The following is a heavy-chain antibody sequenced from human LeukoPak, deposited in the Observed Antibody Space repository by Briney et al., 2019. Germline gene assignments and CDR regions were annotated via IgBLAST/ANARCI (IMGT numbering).Heavy chain of an antibody. D-gene: IGHD3-3*01. CDR1: GFTLSSYG. Sequence: GGSLRLSCAASGFTLSSYGMHWVRQAPGKGLERMAFIRYDGSNKNYADSVKGRFTISRDTSKSTLYLQMNSLKPEDTAVYYCAKDKPLEWCMDVWGKGTTVTVSS. V-gene: IGHV3-30*02. CDR2: IRYDGSNK. J-gene: IGHJ6*03. CDR3: AKDKPLEWCMDV.